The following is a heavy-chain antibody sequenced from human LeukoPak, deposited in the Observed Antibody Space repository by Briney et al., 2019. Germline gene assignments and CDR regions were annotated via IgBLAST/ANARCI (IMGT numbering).Heavy chain of an antibody. CDR2: ISYDGSYK. V-gene: IGHV3-30*04. CDR3: ARAYGNYYDTSGASGH. CDR1: GFTFNSYA. Sequence: GMSLRLSCAASGFTFNSYAMHWVRQAPGKGLECVTIISYDGSYKYYADSVKGRFTISRDNSKNTLYLQMNSLRAEDTAVYYCARAYGNYYDTSGASGHWGQGTLVTVSS. D-gene: IGHD3-22*01. J-gene: IGHJ1*01.